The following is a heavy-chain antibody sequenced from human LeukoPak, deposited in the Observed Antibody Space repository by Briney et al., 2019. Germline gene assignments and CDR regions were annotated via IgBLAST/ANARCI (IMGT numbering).Heavy chain of an antibody. J-gene: IGHJ5*02. D-gene: IGHD5-12*01. CDR1: GFYFRHFG. CDR3: ARTGKVVRRITSRVTITRTHNWFDP. Sequence: GGSLRLSCVGSGFYFRHFGVAWVRQAPGKGLEWVSTISGTRTPTDYAVSVEGRFTISRDNSRNTVDLQMLRLAAEDTAVYFCARTGKVVRRITSRVTITRTHNWFDPWGLGALVTVSS. V-gene: IGHV3-23*01. CDR2: ISGTRTPT.